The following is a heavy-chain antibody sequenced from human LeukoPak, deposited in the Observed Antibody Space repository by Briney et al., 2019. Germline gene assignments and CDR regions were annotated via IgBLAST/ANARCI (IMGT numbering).Heavy chain of an antibody. CDR1: GYTFTSYY. V-gene: IGHV1-46*01. J-gene: IGHJ4*02. D-gene: IGHD3-3*01. CDR2: INPSGGST. Sequence: ASVKVSCKASGYTFTSYYMHWVRQAPGQGLEWMGIINPSGGSTSYAQKFQGRVTMTRDMSTSTVYMELGSLRSEDTAVYYCARDRFWGGRAFDYWGQGTLVTVSS. CDR3: ARDRFWGGRAFDY.